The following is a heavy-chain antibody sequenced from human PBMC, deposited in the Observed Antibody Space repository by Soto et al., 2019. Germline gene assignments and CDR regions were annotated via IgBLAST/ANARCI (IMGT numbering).Heavy chain of an antibody. CDR1: GGSISSGDYY. D-gene: IGHD2-8*01. Sequence: PSETLSLTCTVSGGSISSGDYYWSWIRQPPGKGLEWIGYIYYSGSTYYNPSLKSRVTISVDTSKNQFSLKLSSVTAADTAVYYCAESTRRSYFAYWGQGTLVTVSS. CDR2: IYYSGST. J-gene: IGHJ4*02. V-gene: IGHV4-30-4*01. CDR3: AESTRRSYFAY.